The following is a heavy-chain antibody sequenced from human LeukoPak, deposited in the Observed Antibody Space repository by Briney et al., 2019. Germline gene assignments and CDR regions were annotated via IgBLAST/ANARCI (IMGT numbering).Heavy chain of an antibody. V-gene: IGHV1-18*01. J-gene: IGHJ4*02. CDR2: ISAYNGNT. CDR3: ARIAAGQIYFDY. Sequence: GASVKVSCKASGYTFTSYDINWVRQAPGQGLEWMGWISAYNGNTNYAQKLQGRVTMTTDTSTSTAYMELRSLRSDDTAVYYCARIAAGQIYFDYWGQGTLVTVSS. CDR1: GYTFTSYD. D-gene: IGHD6-6*01.